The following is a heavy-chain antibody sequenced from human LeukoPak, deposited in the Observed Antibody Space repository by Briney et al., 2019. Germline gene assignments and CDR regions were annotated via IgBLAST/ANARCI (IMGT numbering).Heavy chain of an antibody. V-gene: IGHV3-21*01. Sequence: PGGSLRLSCAASGFTFSSYSMNWVRQAPGKGLECVSSISSSSSYIYYADSVKGRFTISRDNAKNSLYLQMNSLRAEDTAVYYCARDISPAGTEDAFDIWGQGTMVTVSS. CDR2: ISSSSSYI. D-gene: IGHD1-1*01. CDR3: ARDISPAGTEDAFDI. CDR1: GFTFSSYS. J-gene: IGHJ3*02.